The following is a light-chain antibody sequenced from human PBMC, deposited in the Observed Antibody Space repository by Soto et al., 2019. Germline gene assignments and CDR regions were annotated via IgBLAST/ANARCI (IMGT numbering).Light chain of an antibody. CDR1: QSLRNY. Sequence: ENVLAQSPATLSLSPVDTATLSCRSTQSLRNYLAWYQQKLGQAPRLLIYDASKRATGIPARFSGSGSGTDFTLTISSLEPEDFAVYFCQQRSDWPPTFGQGTRLEI. J-gene: IGKJ5*01. CDR3: QQRSDWPPT. V-gene: IGKV3-11*01. CDR2: DAS.